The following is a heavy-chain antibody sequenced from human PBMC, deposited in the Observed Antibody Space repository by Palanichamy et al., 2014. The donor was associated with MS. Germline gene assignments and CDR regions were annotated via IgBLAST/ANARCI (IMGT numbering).Heavy chain of an antibody. Sequence: EVQLVESGGDLIQPGGSLRLSCAASGLTVSTNYMSWVRQAPGKGLEWVSIIYSDGSTYYADSVQGRFTISRDNFRNMVYLQMNSLRAEDTAMYYCARDEGRDGFLGYWGRGTLVTVSS. CDR2: IYSDGST. V-gene: IGHV3-53*01. CDR1: GLTVSTNY. J-gene: IGHJ4*02. D-gene: IGHD5-24*01. CDR3: ARDEGRDGFLGY.